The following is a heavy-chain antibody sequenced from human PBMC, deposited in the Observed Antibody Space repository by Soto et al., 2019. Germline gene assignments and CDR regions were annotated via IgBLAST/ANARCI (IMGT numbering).Heavy chain of an antibody. CDR2: INAGNGNT. Sequence: ASVKVSCKASGYTFTSYAMHWVRQAPGQRLEWMGWINAGNGNTKYSQKFQGRVTITRDTSASTAYMELSSLRSEDTAVYYCAREARAWRYCSGGSCYFDYWGQGTLVTVSS. V-gene: IGHV1-3*01. CDR3: AREARAWRYCSGGSCYFDY. CDR1: GYTFTSYA. J-gene: IGHJ4*02. D-gene: IGHD2-15*01.